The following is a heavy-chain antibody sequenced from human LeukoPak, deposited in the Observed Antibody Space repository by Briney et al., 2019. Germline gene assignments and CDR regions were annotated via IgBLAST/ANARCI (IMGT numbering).Heavy chain of an antibody. Sequence: GGSLRLSCAASGFTFSSYWMSWVRQAPGKGLEWVANIKQDGSEKYYVDSVKGRFTISRDNAKNSLYLQMNSLRAEDTAVYYCAMLGPNSSSWCPMDYWGQGTLVTVSS. CDR3: AMLGPNSSSWCPMDY. J-gene: IGHJ4*02. CDR1: GFTFSSYW. V-gene: IGHV3-7*01. CDR2: IKQDGSEK. D-gene: IGHD6-13*01.